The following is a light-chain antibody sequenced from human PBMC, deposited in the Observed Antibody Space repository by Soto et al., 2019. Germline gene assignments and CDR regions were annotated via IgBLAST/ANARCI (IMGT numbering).Light chain of an antibody. CDR3: QQRSNWLPIT. V-gene: IGKV3-11*01. CDR2: DAS. CDR1: QSVSSY. Sequence: EIVLTQSPATLSLSPGERATLSCRASQSVSSYLAWYQQKPGQAPRLLIYDASNRATGIPARFSGSGSGTDLTLTISSLKPEDFAVYYCQQRSNWLPITFGQGTRLEIK. J-gene: IGKJ5*01.